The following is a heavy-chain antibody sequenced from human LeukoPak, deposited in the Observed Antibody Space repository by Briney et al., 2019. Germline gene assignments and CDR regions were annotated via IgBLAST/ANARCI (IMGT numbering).Heavy chain of an antibody. V-gene: IGHV3-23*01. D-gene: IGHD2-21*02. CDR3: VREAGYCASVCLKSNWFDP. J-gene: IGHJ5*02. CDR1: GFPFGNHA. Sequence: GGSLRLSCAASGFPFGNHAMSWVRQPPGKGLEWVYADSVRGRFTISRDDSKNMVYLQMNSLRDEDTALYYCVREAGYCASVCLKSNWFDPWGQGTLVTVSS.